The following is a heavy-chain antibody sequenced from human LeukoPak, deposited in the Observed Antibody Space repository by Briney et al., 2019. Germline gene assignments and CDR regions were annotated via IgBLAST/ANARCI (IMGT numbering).Heavy chain of an antibody. CDR2: IYSGGST. CDR3: ARVGDSWTSYLGGGQFDY. V-gene: IGHV3-53*01. Sequence: PGGSLRLSCAASGFTVSSNYMSRVRQAPGKGLEWVSVIYSGGSTYYADSVKGRFTISRDNSKNTLYLQMNSLRAEDTAVYYCARVGDSWTSYLGGGQFDYWGQGTLVTVSS. J-gene: IGHJ4*02. CDR1: GFTVSSNY. D-gene: IGHD3-16*01.